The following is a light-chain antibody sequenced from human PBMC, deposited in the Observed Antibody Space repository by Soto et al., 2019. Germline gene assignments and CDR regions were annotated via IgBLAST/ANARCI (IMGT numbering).Light chain of an antibody. V-gene: IGKV3-15*01. CDR2: GSS. Sequence: VLTQSPVTLSLSPGERATLSCRATETISTNLAWFQRKPGQPPRLLIYGSSTRATGVPDRFSGSGSGTEFTLIISSLQSEDVALYYCQQYSNWPPAITFGQGTRLEIK. J-gene: IGKJ5*01. CDR1: ETISTN. CDR3: QQYSNWPPAIT.